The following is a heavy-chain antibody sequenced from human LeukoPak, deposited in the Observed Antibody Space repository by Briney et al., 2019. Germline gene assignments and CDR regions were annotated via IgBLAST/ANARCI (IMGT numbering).Heavy chain of an antibody. J-gene: IGHJ4*02. Sequence: WGSLRLSCAASGFTFRSYGMHWVRQAPGKGLEWVSYITFSGSIIYYADSVKGRFTISRDNAKNSLYLQMNSLRAEDTAVYYCARDRLHYGEYEKTFDYWGQGTLVSVSS. CDR1: GFTFRSYG. V-gene: IGHV3-48*01. CDR2: ITFSGSII. D-gene: IGHD4-17*01. CDR3: ARDRLHYGEYEKTFDY.